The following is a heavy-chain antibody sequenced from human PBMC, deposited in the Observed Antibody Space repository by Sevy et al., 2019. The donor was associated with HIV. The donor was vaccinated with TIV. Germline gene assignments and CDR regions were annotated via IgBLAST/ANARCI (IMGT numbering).Heavy chain of an antibody. D-gene: IGHD2-21*01. CDR2: IYYSGST. V-gene: IGHV4-59*01. Sequence: SETLSLTCTVSGGSISSYYWSWIRQPPGKGLEWIGYIYYSGSTNYNPSLKSRVTISVDTSKNQFSLKLSSVTAADTAVYYCARSGPEYCGGDYYSSYYYYYGMDVWGQGTTVTVSS. CDR1: GGSISSYY. J-gene: IGHJ6*02. CDR3: ARSGPEYCGGDYYSSYYYYYGMDV.